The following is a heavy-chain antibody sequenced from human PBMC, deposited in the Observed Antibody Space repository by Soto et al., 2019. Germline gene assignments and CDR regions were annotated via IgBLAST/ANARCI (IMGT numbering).Heavy chain of an antibody. CDR3: AKFHYDFWSGYYGY. V-gene: IGHV3-23*01. CDR1: GFTFSSYA. Sequence: RRLSCAASGFTFSSYAMSWVRQAPGKGLEWVSAISGSGGSTYYADSVKGRFTISRDNSKNTLYPQMNSLRAGDTAVYYCAKFHYDFWSGYYGYWGQGTLVTVSS. CDR2: ISGSGGST. J-gene: IGHJ4*02. D-gene: IGHD3-3*01.